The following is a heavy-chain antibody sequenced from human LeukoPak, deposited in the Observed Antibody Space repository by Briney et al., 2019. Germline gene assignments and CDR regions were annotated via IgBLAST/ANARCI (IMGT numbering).Heavy chain of an antibody. V-gene: IGHV1-46*01. Sequence: GASVKVSCKASGYTFTSYYMHWVRQAPGQGLEWMGITNPSGGSTSYAQKFQGRVTITADESTSTAYMELSSLRSEDTAVYYCARGGAYYYDSSVDYWGQGTLVTVSS. CDR1: GYTFTSYY. D-gene: IGHD3-22*01. CDR3: ARGGAYYYDSSVDY. J-gene: IGHJ4*02. CDR2: TNPSGGST.